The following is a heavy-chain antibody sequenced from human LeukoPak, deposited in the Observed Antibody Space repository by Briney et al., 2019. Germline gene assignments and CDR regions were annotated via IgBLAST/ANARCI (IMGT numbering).Heavy chain of an antibody. J-gene: IGHJ6*03. CDR1: GFTFSTYS. D-gene: IGHD3-10*01. Sequence: GGPLRLSCAASGFTFSTYSMKWVRQARGKRVERVSYISSSSSTIYYADSAKGRFTISRDNAKNSLYLQMNRLRAEDRAVYYRAREGYSYGSGSYYTLKLYYSYYMDVWGKGTTVTVSS. CDR3: AREGYSYGSGSYYTLKLYYSYYMDV. CDR2: ISSSSSTI. V-gene: IGHV3-48*01.